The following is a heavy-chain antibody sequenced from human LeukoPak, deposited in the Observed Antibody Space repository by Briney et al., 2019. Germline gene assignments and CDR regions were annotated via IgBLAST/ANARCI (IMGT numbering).Heavy chain of an antibody. CDR1: GFTFSSYA. J-gene: IGHJ4*02. Sequence: HPGGSLRLSCAASGFTFSSYAMHWVRQAPGKGLEWVAMISYDGSNKYYEDSVKGRFTISRDNSKNTLFLPMNSLRAEDTAVYYCATGSGYYYFDYWGQGTLVTVSS. V-gene: IGHV3-30*04. D-gene: IGHD3-22*01. CDR2: ISYDGSNK. CDR3: ATGSGYYYFDY.